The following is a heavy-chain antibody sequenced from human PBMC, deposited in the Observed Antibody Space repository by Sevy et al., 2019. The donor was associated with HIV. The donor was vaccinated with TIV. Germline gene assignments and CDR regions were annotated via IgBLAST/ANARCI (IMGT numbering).Heavy chain of an antibody. J-gene: IGHJ2*01. V-gene: IGHV3-23*01. Sequence: GGSLRLSCAASGFIFSDYGMSWVRQAPGKGLEWVSSISGGDDSTYYADSVKGRFTVSRDNSKNTLYLQMNTLRAEDTALYYCAKFGDYYDSGGYYWYFDFWGRGTLVTVSS. D-gene: IGHD3-22*01. CDR2: ISGGDDST. CDR3: AKFGDYYDSGGYYWYFDF. CDR1: GFIFSDYG.